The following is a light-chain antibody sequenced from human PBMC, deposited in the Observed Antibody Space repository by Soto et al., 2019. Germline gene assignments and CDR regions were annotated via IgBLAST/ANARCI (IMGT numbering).Light chain of an antibody. Sequence: EILLTQSPASLSLSAGDRATLTCRASQSVGNYLAWYEQKPGQAPRLLIYDASNRDAGIPARFSGSGSGTAFTLTISSLEPEDFAVYYCQQRNFCPITFGQGTRRES. CDR3: QQRNFCPIT. J-gene: IGKJ5*01. CDR2: DAS. CDR1: QSVGNY. V-gene: IGKV3-11*01.